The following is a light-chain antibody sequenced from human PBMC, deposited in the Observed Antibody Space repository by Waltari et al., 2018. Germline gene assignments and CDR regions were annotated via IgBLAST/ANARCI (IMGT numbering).Light chain of an antibody. CDR1: SSDVGSYNR. Sequence: QSALTQPPSVSGSPGQSVTISCTGTSSDVGSYNRVSWYQQPPGTAHKLMIYEVSNRPSGVPDRFSGSKSGNTAGLTISGLQAEDEADYYCSSDTSSSTYVFGTGTKVTVV. CDR2: EVS. CDR3: SSDTSSSTYV. J-gene: IGLJ1*01. V-gene: IGLV2-18*02.